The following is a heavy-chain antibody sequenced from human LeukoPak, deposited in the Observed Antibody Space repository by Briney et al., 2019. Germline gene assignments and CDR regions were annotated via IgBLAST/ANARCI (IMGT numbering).Heavy chain of an antibody. CDR1: GASINHYY. V-gene: IGHV4-59*01. CDR2: FYYSGSA. Sequence: SETLSLTCTVSGASINHYYWGWIRQLPPGKGLEWIGYFYYSGSANYNPSHKSRVSISADTSKNQFSLNLTSVTAADTAVYYCARLGNSGYKGGGMDVWGPGTTVTVSS. CDR3: ARLGNSGYKGGGMDV. J-gene: IGHJ6*02. D-gene: IGHD5-12*01.